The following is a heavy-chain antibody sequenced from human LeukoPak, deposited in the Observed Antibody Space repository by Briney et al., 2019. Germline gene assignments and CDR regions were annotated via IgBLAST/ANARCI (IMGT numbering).Heavy chain of an antibody. CDR2: INSDGSST. V-gene: IGHV3-74*01. J-gene: IGHJ6*03. D-gene: IGHD1-26*01. Sequence: GGSLRLSCAASGLTFSSYWMHWVRHAPGKGLVWVSRINSDGSSTSYADSVKGRFTISRDNAKNTLYLQMNSLRAEDTAVYYCAREGGSYPYYYYMDVWGKGTTVTVSS. CDR1: GLTFSSYW. CDR3: AREGGSYPYYYYMDV.